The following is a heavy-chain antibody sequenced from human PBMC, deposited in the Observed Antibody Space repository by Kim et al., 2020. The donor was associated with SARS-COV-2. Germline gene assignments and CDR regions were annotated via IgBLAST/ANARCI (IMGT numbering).Heavy chain of an antibody. V-gene: IGHV3-33*06. CDR2: IWYDGSNK. CDR3: AKDREDSRSWYPLGY. J-gene: IGHJ4*02. Sequence: GGSLRLSCAASGFTFSSYGMHWVRQAPGKGLEWVAVIWYDGSNKYYADSVKGRFTISRDNSKNTLYLQMSSLRAEDTAVYYCAKDREDSRSWYPLGYWGQGTLVTVSS. CDR1: GFTFSSYG. D-gene: IGHD6-13*01.